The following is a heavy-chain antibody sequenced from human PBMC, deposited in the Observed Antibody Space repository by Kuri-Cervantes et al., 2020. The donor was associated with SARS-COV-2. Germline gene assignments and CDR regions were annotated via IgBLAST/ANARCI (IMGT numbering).Heavy chain of an antibody. CDR1: GGSFSGYY. CDR2: INHSGST. V-gene: IGHV4-34*01. CDR3: ARGPHCSSTSCNRDY. D-gene: IGHD2-2*01. Sequence: SETLSLTCAVYGGSFSGYYWSWIRQPPGKGLEWIGEINHSGSTNYNPPLKSRVTISVDTSKNQSSLKLSSVTAADTAVYYCARGPHCSSTSCNRDYWGQGTLVTVSS. J-gene: IGHJ4*02.